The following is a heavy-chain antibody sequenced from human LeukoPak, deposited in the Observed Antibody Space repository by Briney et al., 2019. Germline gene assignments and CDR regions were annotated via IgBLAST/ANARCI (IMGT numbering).Heavy chain of an antibody. D-gene: IGHD5-18*01. CDR3: VSPRGFSYGYFDY. CDR1: GGSTSSSSAY. V-gene: IGHV4-39*01. Sequence: SETLSLTCTVSGGSTSSSSAYWGWIRQPPGKGLEWIGSIYYSKNTYYNPSLKSRVTISADTSKNQFSLTLGSVSATDTAVYYCVSPRGFSYGYFDYWGQGTLVTVSS. J-gene: IGHJ4*02. CDR2: IYYSKNT.